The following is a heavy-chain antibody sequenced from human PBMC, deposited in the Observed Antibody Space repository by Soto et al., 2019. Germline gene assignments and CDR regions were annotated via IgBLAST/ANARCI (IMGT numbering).Heavy chain of an antibody. D-gene: IGHD1-26*01. Sequence: GGSLRPSCASSGFPFSNAWINWDRQDPGKGLEWVGRVKSKTDGGSSDYAAPVKGRFAVSRDDSRNIVYLQMNSLKIEDTGVYYCTTDSRTTLPEIRFDYRGHGTQVTVSS. CDR1: GFPFSNAW. V-gene: IGHV3-15*07. J-gene: IGHJ4*01. CDR3: TTDSRTTLPEIRFDY. CDR2: VKSKTDGGSS.